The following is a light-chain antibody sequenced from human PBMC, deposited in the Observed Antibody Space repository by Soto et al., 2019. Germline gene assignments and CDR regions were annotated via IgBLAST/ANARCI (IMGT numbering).Light chain of an antibody. CDR3: QAYDYSLTAFV. Sequence: QLVLTQPPSVSGAPGQRVTISCTGNNSNLGAGYGVHWYQQLPGAAPKLVIFGNRNRPSGVPERFSGSKSGTSASLAITGLQAEDEADYYCQAYDYSLTAFVFGGGTKLTVL. CDR1: NSNLGAGYG. CDR2: GNR. J-gene: IGLJ3*02. V-gene: IGLV1-40*01.